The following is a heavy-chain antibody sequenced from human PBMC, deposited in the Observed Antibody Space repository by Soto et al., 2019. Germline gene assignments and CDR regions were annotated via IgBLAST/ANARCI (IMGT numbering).Heavy chain of an antibody. Sequence: PSETLSLTCAVYGGSFSGYYWSWIRQPPGKGLEWIGEINHSGSTNYNPSLKSRVTISVDTSKNQFSLKLSSVTAADTAVYYCARGRTTSPAAGDKTFDYWGQGTLVTVSS. V-gene: IGHV4-34*01. CDR1: GGSFSGYY. D-gene: IGHD6-13*01. CDR3: ARGRTTSPAAGDKTFDY. J-gene: IGHJ4*02. CDR2: INHSGST.